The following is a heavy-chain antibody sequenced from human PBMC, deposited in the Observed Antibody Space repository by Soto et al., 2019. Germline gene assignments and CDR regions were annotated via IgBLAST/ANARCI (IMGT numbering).Heavy chain of an antibody. CDR2: IYHSGST. CDR1: GGSISSGGYS. Sequence: SETLSLTCAVSGGSISSGGYSWSWIRQPPGKGLEGIGYIYHSGSTYYNPSLKSRVTISVDRSKNQFSLKLSSVTAADTAVYYCARDHPSYCSSTSCFSDYGMDVWGQGTTVTVSS. J-gene: IGHJ6*02. CDR3: ARDHPSYCSSTSCFSDYGMDV. V-gene: IGHV4-30-2*01. D-gene: IGHD2-2*01.